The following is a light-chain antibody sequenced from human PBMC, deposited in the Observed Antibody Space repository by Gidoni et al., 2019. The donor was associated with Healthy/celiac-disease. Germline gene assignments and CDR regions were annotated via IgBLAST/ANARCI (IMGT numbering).Light chain of an antibody. Sequence: QSALTQPRSVSGSPGQSVTISCTGTSSDVGGYNYVSWYQQNPGKAPKLMIYEVSKRPSGVPDRFSGSKSGNTASLTISGLQAEDEADYYCCSYAGSYNWVFGGGTKLTVL. CDR2: EVS. CDR1: SSDVGGYNY. J-gene: IGLJ3*02. V-gene: IGLV2-11*01. CDR3: CSYAGSYNWV.